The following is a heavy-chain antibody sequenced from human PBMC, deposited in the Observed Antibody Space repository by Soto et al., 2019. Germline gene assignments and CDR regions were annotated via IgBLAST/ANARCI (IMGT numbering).Heavy chain of an antibody. CDR1: GYSLTSHW. Sequence: PGESLKISCQDSGYSLTSHWITWVRQMPGKGLEWMGMIDLSDSNINYSPSFQGHVTMSVDKSISTVYLQWSSLKASDTATYFCARGRYSSLWDWFDPWGQGTLVTVSS. V-gene: IGHV5-10-1*01. CDR3: ARGRYSSLWDWFDP. J-gene: IGHJ5*02. CDR2: IDLSDSNI. D-gene: IGHD6-19*01.